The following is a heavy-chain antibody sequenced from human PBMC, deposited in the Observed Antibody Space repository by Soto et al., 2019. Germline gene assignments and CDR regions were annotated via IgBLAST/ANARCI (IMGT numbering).Heavy chain of an antibody. Sequence: EVQLLESGGGLVQPGGSLRLSCAASGFSFSSFTMSWVRQAPGKGLEWVSGIRGNGENTYYADSVKSRFTISRDNSKNTLYLQMSSLRAEDTAVYYCAKNIWGQQVDPFDYWGQGTLVSVSS. J-gene: IGHJ4*02. V-gene: IGHV3-23*01. CDR2: IRGNGENT. CDR1: GFSFSSFT. CDR3: AKNIWGQQVDPFDY. D-gene: IGHD6-13*01.